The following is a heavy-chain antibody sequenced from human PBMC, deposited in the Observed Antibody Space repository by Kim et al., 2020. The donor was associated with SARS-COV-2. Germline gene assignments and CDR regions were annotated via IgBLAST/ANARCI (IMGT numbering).Heavy chain of an antibody. CDR3: ARDRGWLRPSDY. J-gene: IGHJ4*02. CDR1: GFSFSGYW. D-gene: IGHD5-12*01. V-gene: IGHV3-7*03. CDR2: IRQDGNEE. Sequence: GGSLRLSCAASGFSFSGYWMSWVRQAPGKGLEWLATIRQDGNEESYVDSVKGRFTISRDNAKNSVFLQMDRLRADDSGVYYCARDRGWLRPSDYWGQGILVIVSS.